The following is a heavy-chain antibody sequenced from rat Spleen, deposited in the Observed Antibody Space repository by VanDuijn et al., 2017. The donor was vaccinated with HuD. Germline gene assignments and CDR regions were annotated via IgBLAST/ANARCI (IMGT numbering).Heavy chain of an antibody. Sequence: EVQLVESGGGLLQPGRSLKLSCAASGSTFSNFDMAWVRQAPTKGLEWVASISYDGSSTYYRDSVKGRFTISRDNAKSTLYLQMDSLRSEDTATYYCARHEGNSGYYSDYWGQGVMVTVSS. CDR2: ISYDGSST. V-gene: IGHV5-7*01. J-gene: IGHJ2*01. D-gene: IGHD4-3*01. CDR3: ARHEGNSGYYSDY. CDR1: GSTFSNFD.